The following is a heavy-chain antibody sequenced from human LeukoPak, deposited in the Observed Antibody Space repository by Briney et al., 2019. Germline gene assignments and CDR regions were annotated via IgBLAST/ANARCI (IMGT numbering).Heavy chain of an antibody. CDR3: ARLADTTS. CDR1: GYTFTDYW. Sequence: GESLKISCKGSGYTFTDYWIAWVRQMPGQGLEWMGIVYPGDSDTRYSPSFQSQVTISADKSTTTAYLQWSSLKASDTAMYFCARLADTTSWGQGTLVTVSS. V-gene: IGHV5-51*01. D-gene: IGHD1-26*01. CDR2: VYPGDSDT. J-gene: IGHJ5*02.